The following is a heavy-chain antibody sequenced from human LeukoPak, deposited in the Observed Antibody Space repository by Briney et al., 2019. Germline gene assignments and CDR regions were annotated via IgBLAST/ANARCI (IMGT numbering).Heavy chain of an antibody. J-gene: IGHJ6*02. CDR3: ARRRDYYYGMDV. Sequence: LSLTCTVSGYSISSGHYWGWIRQPPGKGLEWVSYISSSGSTIYYADSVKGRFTISRDNAKNSLYLQMNSLRAEDTAVYYCARRRDYYYGMDVWGQGTTVTVSS. CDR2: ISSSGSTI. CDR1: GYSISSGHY. V-gene: IGHV3-11*04.